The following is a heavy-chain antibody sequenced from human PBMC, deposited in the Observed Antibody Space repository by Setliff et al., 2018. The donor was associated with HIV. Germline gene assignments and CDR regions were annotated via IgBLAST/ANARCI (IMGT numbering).Heavy chain of an antibody. CDR2: IYYSGST. Sequence: ETLSLTCSVSDVSISSHYWSWIRQPPGKGLEWIGYIYYSGSTNYNPSLKSRVAMSVDTSKNQFSLMLSSVTAADTAVYYCARGGGTSFDYWGQGTLVTVSS. D-gene: IGHD1-26*01. CDR3: ARGGGTSFDY. CDR1: DVSISSHY. V-gene: IGHV4-59*11. J-gene: IGHJ4*02.